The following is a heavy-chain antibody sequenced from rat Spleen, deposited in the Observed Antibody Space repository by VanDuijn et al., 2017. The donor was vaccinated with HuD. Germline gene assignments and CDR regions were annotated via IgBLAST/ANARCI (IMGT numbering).Heavy chain of an antibody. V-gene: IGHV5-46*01. Sequence: EVQVVESGGGLVRPGRSLKLSCAASGFTFSSFPLAWVRQAPKKGLEWVASISPTGGNTYYRDSVKGRFTISRDNAKSTLYLQMDSLRSEDSATYYCATDRPYYYSSYWYFDFWGPGTMVTVSS. CDR1: GFTFSSFP. J-gene: IGHJ1*01. D-gene: IGHD1-2*01. CDR2: ISPTGGNT. CDR3: ATDRPYYYSSYWYFDF.